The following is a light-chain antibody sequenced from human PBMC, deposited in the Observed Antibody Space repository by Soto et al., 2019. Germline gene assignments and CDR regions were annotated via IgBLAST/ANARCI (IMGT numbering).Light chain of an antibody. Sequence: DVLMTQFPLSLPVTLGQPASISCRSSQSLVHNNVNTYLSWFQQRPGQSPRRLIYEVSKRDSGVPDRFSGGASGTDFTLKISRVEAEDRGAYDCMQGTHWPPTFGGGTKVEIK. V-gene: IGKV2-30*02. CDR1: QSLVHNNVNTY. CDR2: EVS. CDR3: MQGTHWPPT. J-gene: IGKJ4*01.